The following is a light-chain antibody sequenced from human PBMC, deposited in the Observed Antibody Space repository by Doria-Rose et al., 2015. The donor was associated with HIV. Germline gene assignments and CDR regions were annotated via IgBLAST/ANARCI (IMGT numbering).Light chain of an antibody. J-gene: IGKJ1*01. CDR3: HQYGTSWT. CDR2: DGS. V-gene: IGKV3-20*01. CDR1: LSFSSTY. Sequence: TQSPGTLSLSPGERATLSCRASLSFSSTYLAWYQQKPGQAPSLLIYDGSTRATGIPDRFSASGSGTDFTLTSNRLEPEDFALYYCHQYGTSWTFGQGTKVEI.